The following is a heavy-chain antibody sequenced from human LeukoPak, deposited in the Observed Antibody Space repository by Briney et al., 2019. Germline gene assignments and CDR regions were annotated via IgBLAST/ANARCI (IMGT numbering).Heavy chain of an antibody. J-gene: IGHJ4*02. CDR1: GFTFSNYW. D-gene: IGHD3-16*01. CDR2: IKEDGSEK. V-gene: IGHV3-7*03. CDR3: ARTLRGGGALDY. Sequence: GGSLRLSCAASGFTFSNYWLNLVRQAPGKGLKCVANIKEDGSEKYYVDSVKGRFTISRDNAKNSLFLQMNSLRAEDTAVYYCARTLRGGGALDYWGQGTLVTVSS.